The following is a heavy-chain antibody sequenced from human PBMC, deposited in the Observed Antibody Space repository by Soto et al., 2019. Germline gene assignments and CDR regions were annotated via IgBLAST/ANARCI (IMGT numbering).Heavy chain of an antibody. CDR2: MNPNSGNT. J-gene: IGHJ5*02. CDR1: GYTFTSYD. Sequence: HVQLVQSGAEVKKPGASVKVSCKASGYTFTSYDSNWVRQATGQGLEWMGWMNPNSGNTGYAQKFQGRVTMTRNTAISTAYMELSSLRAEDTAVYYCARGRRYCGGDCYLNWFDPWGQGTLVTVSS. D-gene: IGHD2-21*01. CDR3: ARGRRYCGGDCYLNWFDP. V-gene: IGHV1-8*01.